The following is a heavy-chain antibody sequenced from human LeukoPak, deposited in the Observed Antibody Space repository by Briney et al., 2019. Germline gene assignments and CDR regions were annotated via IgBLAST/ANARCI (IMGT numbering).Heavy chain of an antibody. J-gene: IGHJ6*03. D-gene: IGHD3-16*01. Sequence: PGGSLRLSCAASGFTFSSYEMNWVRQAPGKGLEWVSSISWNSGSIGYADSVKGRFTISRDNAKTSLYLQMNSLRAEDMALYYCAKGGGRVSGRYYYMDVWGKGTTVTVSS. CDR2: ISWNSGSI. CDR3: AKGGGRVSGRYYYMDV. V-gene: IGHV3-9*03. CDR1: GFTFSSYE.